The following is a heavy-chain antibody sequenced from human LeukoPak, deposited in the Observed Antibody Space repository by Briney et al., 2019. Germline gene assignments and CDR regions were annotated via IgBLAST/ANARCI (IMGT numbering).Heavy chain of an antibody. D-gene: IGHD4-17*01. V-gene: IGHV3-21*01. CDR2: ISSSSSYI. J-gene: IGHJ4*02. Sequence: GGSLRLSCAASGFTFSSYNMNWVRQAPGKGLEWVSSISSSSSYIYYADSVKGRFTISRDNAKNSLYLQMNSLRAEDTAVYYCARDLGTTVTTYLDYWGQGTLVTVSS. CDR1: GFTFSSYN. CDR3: ARDLGTTVTTYLDY.